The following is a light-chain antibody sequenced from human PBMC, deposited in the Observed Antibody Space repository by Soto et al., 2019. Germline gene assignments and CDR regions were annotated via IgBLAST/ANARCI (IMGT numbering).Light chain of an antibody. V-gene: IGLV2-14*01. Sequence: QSALTQPASVSGSPGQSITISCTGTSSDVGGYNYVSWYQLHPGKAPKLMIYDVSDRPSGVSNRFSGSKSGNTASLTISGLQAEDEADYYCSSYTSSSTYYVFGTGTKVT. CDR3: SSYTSSSTYYV. CDR1: SSDVGGYNY. J-gene: IGLJ1*01. CDR2: DVS.